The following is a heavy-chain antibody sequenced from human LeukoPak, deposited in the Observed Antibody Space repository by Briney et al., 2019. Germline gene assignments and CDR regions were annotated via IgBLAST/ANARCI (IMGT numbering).Heavy chain of an antibody. V-gene: IGHV3-23*01. CDR2: ISAGGGTT. CDR3: ARVVPAADY. CDR1: GFTFSSYA. D-gene: IGHD2-2*01. J-gene: IGHJ4*02. Sequence: GGSLRLSCAASGFTFSSYAMSWVRQAPGKGLEWVSVISAGGGTTHYADFVRGRFTISRDNSKNTLYLQMNSLRADDTAVYYCARVVPAADYWGQGTLVPVSS.